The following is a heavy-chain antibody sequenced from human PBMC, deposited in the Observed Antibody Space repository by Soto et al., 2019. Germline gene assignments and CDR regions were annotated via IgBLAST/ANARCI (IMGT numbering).Heavy chain of an antibody. CDR1: GGTFSSYA. Sequence: QVQLVQSGAEVKKPGSSVKVSCKASGGTFSSYAISWVRQAPGQGLEWMGGIIPIFGTANYAQKCQGRVTITADESTSTAYMELSSLRSEDTAVYYCARLLPAAITGRDWFDPWGQGTLVTVSS. J-gene: IGHJ5*02. CDR2: IIPIFGTA. CDR3: ARLLPAAITGRDWFDP. V-gene: IGHV1-69*01. D-gene: IGHD2-2*01.